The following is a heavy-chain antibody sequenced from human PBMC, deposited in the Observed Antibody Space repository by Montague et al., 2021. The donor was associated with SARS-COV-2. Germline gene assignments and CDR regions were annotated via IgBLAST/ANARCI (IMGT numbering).Heavy chain of an antibody. CDR2: TYYRSKWYN. CDR1: GDSVCRNSAT. D-gene: IGHD1-1*01. J-gene: IGHJ6*02. V-gene: IGHV6-1*01. CDR3: TSGREGNYNVMDV. Sequence: CAISGDSVCRNSATWNWVRQSPSRGLEWLGRTYYRSKWYNDYAVSVRGRVTINPDTSKNQFSLQLNSVTPGDTAIYYCTSGREGNYNVMDVWGQGTTVTVSS.